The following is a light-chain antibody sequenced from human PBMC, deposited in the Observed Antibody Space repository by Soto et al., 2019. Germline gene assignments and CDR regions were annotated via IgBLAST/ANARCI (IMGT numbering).Light chain of an antibody. CDR3: QQYDNSPWT. CDR1: QSVSSSY. CDR2: GAS. J-gene: IGKJ1*01. Sequence: EIVLTQSPGTLSLSPGEGATLSCRASQSVSSSYLAWYQQKPGQAPRLLIYGASSRATGIPDRFSGGGSGTDFNLTTSSMEPEDFAVYYCQQYDNSPWTFGQGTKVEIK. V-gene: IGKV3-20*01.